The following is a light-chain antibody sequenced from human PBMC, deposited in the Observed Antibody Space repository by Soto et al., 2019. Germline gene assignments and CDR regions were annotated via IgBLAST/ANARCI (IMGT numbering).Light chain of an antibody. CDR1: QSIGYW. CDR2: AAS. Sequence: DIQMTQSPSTLSASVGDRVTITRRASQSIGYWLAWYQQKPGKAPNLLIYAASSLETGVPSRFSGSGSGTEFTLSISSLQPDDSASYYCQQYNSYSKTFGQGTKVDIK. J-gene: IGKJ1*01. V-gene: IGKV1-5*01. CDR3: QQYNSYSKT.